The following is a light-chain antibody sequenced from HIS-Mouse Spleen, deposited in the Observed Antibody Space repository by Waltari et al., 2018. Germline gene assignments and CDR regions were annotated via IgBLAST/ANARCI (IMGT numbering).Light chain of an antibody. CDR3: CSYAGSSLGVV. V-gene: IGLV2-23*01. CDR1: SSDVGSYNL. J-gene: IGLJ2*01. CDR2: EGS. Sequence: QSALTQPASVSGSPGQSITISCTGTSSDVGSYNLVSWYQQHPGKAPKLMIYEGSKRPEGVSNRFSGSKSGNTASLTSSGLQAEDEADYYCCSYAGSSLGVVFGGGTKLTVL.